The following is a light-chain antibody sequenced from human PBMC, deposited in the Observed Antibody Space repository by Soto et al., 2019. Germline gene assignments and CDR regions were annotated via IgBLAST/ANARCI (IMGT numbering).Light chain of an antibody. J-gene: IGLJ2*01. CDR3: QSYDSSLSGSVV. V-gene: IGLV1-40*01. CDR2: GST. CDR1: SSSVGTASD. Sequence: QPVLTQPPSVSGGPGQRVTISCTGSSSSVGTASDVNWDQPLPGTAPKLLMYGSTHRPSGVPDRFSGSKSGTSASLAITGLQAEDAADYCCQSYDSSLSGSVVFGGGTKLTV.